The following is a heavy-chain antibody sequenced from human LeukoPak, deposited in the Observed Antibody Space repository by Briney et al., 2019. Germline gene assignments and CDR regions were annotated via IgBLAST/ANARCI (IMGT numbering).Heavy chain of an antibody. J-gene: IGHJ4*02. D-gene: IGHD5-24*01. CDR3: ARRDGYKSAFDY. Sequence: SETLSLTCTVSGGSISSYYWSWIRQPPGKGLEWIGYIYYSGSTNYNPSLKSRVTISVDTFKNQFSLKLSSVTAADTAVYYCARRDGYKSAFDYWGQGTLVTVSS. CDR1: GGSISSYY. V-gene: IGHV4-59*08. CDR2: IYYSGST.